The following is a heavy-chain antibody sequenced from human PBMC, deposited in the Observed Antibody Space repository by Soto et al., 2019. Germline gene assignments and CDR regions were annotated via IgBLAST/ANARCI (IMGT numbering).Heavy chain of an antibody. CDR3: ARQVERGYSYGYLEY. Sequence: QVQLVQSGAEVKKPGASVKVSCKASGYTXXXXXXXXXXXXXXXXXXXMGIIIPRAGSTSYAQKVQGRVTMTXXTSTXXVYXELSSLRSXXXXVXYCARQVERGYSYGYLEYWGQGTLVTVSS. CDR2: IIPRAGST. J-gene: IGHJ4*02. V-gene: IGHV1-46*01. D-gene: IGHD5-18*01. CDR1: GYTXXXXX.